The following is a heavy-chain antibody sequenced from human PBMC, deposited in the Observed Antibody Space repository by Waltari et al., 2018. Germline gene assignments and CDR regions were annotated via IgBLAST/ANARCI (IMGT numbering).Heavy chain of an antibody. CDR2: INHSGST. J-gene: IGHJ4*02. D-gene: IGHD3-10*01. CDR3: ARGLSEDY. CDR1: GGSFSGYY. Sequence: QVQLQQWGAGLLKPSETLSLTCAVYGGSFSGYYWSWIRQPPGKGLEWIGEINHSGSTNYNPSLKSRVTLSVDTSKNQFSLKLSSVTAADTAVYYCARGLSEDYWGQGTLVTVSS. V-gene: IGHV4-34*01.